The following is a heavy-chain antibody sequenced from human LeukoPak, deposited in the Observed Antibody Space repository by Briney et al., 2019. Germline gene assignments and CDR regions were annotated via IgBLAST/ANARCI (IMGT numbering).Heavy chain of an antibody. CDR1: GFTFNSYS. CDR3: AKDVLPYSGYDSGVFDY. Sequence: PGGSLRLSCAASGFTFNSYSMNWVRQAPGKGLEWVSSISGSNSYIYYADSMKGRFTISRDNAKNSLYLQMNSLRAEDTALYYCAKDVLPYSGYDSGVFDYWGQGTLVTVSS. D-gene: IGHD5-12*01. J-gene: IGHJ4*02. V-gene: IGHV3-21*04. CDR2: ISGSNSYI.